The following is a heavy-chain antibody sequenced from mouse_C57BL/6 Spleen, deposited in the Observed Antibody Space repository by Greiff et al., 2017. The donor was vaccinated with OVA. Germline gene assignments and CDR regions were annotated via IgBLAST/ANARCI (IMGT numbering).Heavy chain of an antibody. Sequence: EVKLMESGPGLVKPSQSLSLTCSVTGYSITSGYYWNWIRQFPGNKLEWMGYISYDGSNNYNPSLKNRISITRDTSKNQFFLKLNSVTTEDTATYYCARGATVVADWYFDVWGTGTTVTVSS. V-gene: IGHV3-6*01. CDR1: GYSITSGYY. CDR3: ARGATVVADWYFDV. J-gene: IGHJ1*03. CDR2: ISYDGSN. D-gene: IGHD1-1*01.